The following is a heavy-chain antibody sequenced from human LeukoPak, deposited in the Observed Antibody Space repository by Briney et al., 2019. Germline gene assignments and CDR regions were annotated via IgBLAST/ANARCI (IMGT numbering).Heavy chain of an antibody. Sequence: ASVKVSCKASGYTFTSYGISWVRQAPGQGLEWMGWISAYNGNTNYAQKLQGRVTMTADTSTSTAYMELRSLRSDDTAVYYCARDLGYYSSGSYPVDYWGQGTLVTVSS. D-gene: IGHD3-10*01. CDR3: ARDLGYYSSGSYPVDY. CDR1: GYTFTSYG. V-gene: IGHV1-18*01. J-gene: IGHJ4*02. CDR2: ISAYNGNT.